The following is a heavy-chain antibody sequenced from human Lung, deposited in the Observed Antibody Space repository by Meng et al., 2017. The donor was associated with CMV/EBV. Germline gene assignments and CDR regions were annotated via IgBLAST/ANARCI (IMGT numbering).Heavy chain of an antibody. V-gene: IGHV3-21*01. D-gene: IGHD5-18*01. CDR2: ISSRSTYI. CDR1: GFTFSKYI. J-gene: IGHJ4*02. Sequence: GEXXKISCAASGFTFSKYIMNWVRQAPGKGLEWVSSISSRSTYISYTDSVKGRFTVSRDNAKNSLYLQVNSLRADDTAMYYCARDRGYSHGYAFDYWGQGXLVTVSS. CDR3: ARDRGYSHGYAFDY.